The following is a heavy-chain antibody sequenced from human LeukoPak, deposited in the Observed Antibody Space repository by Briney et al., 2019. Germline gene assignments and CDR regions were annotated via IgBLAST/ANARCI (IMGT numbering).Heavy chain of an antibody. D-gene: IGHD6-19*01. CDR1: GGSISSSSYY. Sequence: SETLSLTXTVSGGSISSSSYYWGWIRQPPGKGLEWTGCIYYSGSTYSNPSLKSRVTISVDTSKNQFSLKLSSVTAADTAVYYCARREGIAVAGHDAFDIWGQGTMVTVSS. J-gene: IGHJ3*02. CDR3: ARREGIAVAGHDAFDI. V-gene: IGHV4-39*01. CDR2: IYYSGST.